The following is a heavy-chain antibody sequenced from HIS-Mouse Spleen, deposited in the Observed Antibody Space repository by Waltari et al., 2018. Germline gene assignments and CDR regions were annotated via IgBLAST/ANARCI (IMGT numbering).Heavy chain of an antibody. Sequence: QVQLVESGGGVVQPGRSLRLSCAASGFTFSSYGMHWVRQAPGKGLEGVAVISYNGNNKCYADPVKGRFTSSRDNSKNTLYLQMNSRRAKDTAGYYCAKEGGDYDSSGYYVDYWGQGTLVTVSS. CDR2: ISYNGNNK. CDR3: AKEGGDYDSSGYYVDY. D-gene: IGHD3-22*01. CDR1: GFTFSSYG. V-gene: IGHV3-30*18. J-gene: IGHJ4*02.